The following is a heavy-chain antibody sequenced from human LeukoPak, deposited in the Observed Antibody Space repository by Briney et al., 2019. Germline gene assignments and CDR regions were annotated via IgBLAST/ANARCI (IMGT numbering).Heavy chain of an antibody. D-gene: IGHD2/OR15-2a*01. CDR3: ARASNSMIESDDGFDI. Sequence: GGSLRLSCAASGFTFSSYSMNWVRQAPGKGLEWVSSISSSSSYIYYADSAKGQFTISRDNAKNSLYLQMNSLRAEDTAVYYCARASNSMIESDDGFDIWGQGTMVTVSS. V-gene: IGHV3-21*01. CDR2: ISSSSSYI. J-gene: IGHJ3*02. CDR1: GFTFSSYS.